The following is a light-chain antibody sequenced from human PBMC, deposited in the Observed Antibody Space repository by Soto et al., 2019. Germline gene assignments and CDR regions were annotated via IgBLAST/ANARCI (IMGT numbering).Light chain of an antibody. J-gene: IGLJ1*01. CDR1: SSDVGGYNF. V-gene: IGLV2-14*01. Sequence: QSVLTQPASVSGSPGQSITISCTGTSSDVGGYNFVSWYQQHPGKAPKLMIYEVGNRPSGVSNRFSASKSGNTASLTISGLQAEDEADYYCSSYTSSSTLLYVFGTGTKVTVL. CDR3: SSYTSSSTLLYV. CDR2: EVG.